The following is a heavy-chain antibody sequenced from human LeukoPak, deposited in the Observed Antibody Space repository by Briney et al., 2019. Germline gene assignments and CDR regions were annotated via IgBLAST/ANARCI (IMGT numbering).Heavy chain of an antibody. CDR3: ARRDILTGYYDYFDY. J-gene: IGHJ4*02. Sequence: GESLKISCKGSGYSFTSYWIGWVRQMAGKGLEWMGIIYPGDSDTRYSPSFQGQVTISADKSISTAYLQWSSLKASDTAMYYCARRDILTGYYDYFDYWGQGTLVTVSS. CDR1: GYSFTSYW. D-gene: IGHD3-9*01. CDR2: IYPGDSDT. V-gene: IGHV5-51*01.